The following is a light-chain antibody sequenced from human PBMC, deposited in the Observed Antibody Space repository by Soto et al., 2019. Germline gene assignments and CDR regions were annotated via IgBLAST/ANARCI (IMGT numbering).Light chain of an antibody. Sequence: EIVLTKSPGTLSLTPGERATLSCRASQRVSSGYLAWYQQKPGQAPRLLIYGASNRATDIPDRFSGRGSGTDFTLTISRLEPEDFAVNYCQQYGSSPPSSTFAQGTRLEN. CDR2: GAS. V-gene: IGKV3-20*01. CDR3: QQYGSSPPSST. CDR1: QRVSSGY. J-gene: IGKJ5*01.